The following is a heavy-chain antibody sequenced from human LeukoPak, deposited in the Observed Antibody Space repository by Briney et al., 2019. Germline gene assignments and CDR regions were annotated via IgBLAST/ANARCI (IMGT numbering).Heavy chain of an antibody. V-gene: IGHV3-33*08. J-gene: IGHJ4*02. CDR3: ARGRQLGGPTTVYFDY. Sequence: GGSLRLSRAASGFTFSSYGMHWVRQAPGKGLEWVAVIWNDGSNKYYADSVKGRFTISRDNSKNTVYLQMNSLRAEDTAVYYCARGRQLGGPTTVYFDYWGQGTLVTVSS. CDR2: IWNDGSNK. CDR1: GFTFSSYG. D-gene: IGHD3-16*01.